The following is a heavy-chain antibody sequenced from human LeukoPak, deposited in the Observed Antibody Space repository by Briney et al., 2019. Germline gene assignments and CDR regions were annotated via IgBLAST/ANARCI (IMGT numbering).Heavy chain of an antibody. CDR2: ISAYNGNT. V-gene: IGHV1-18*01. D-gene: IGHD2-2*02. CDR1: GYTFTSYG. Sequence: GASVKVSCKASGYTFTSYGISWVRQAPGQGLEWMGWISAYNGNTNYAQKLQGRVTMTTDTSTSTAYMELRSLRSDDTAVYYCARVHANLGYCSSTSCYIYNLLPNYYYYYMDVWGKGTTVTVSS. CDR3: ARVHANLGYCSSTSCYIYNLLPNYYYYYMDV. J-gene: IGHJ6*03.